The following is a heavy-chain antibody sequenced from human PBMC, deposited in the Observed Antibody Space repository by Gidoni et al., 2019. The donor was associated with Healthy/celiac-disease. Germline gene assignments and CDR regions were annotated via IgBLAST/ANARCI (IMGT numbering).Heavy chain of an antibody. D-gene: IGHD3-3*01. J-gene: IGHJ6*02. CDR2: ISSSSSYI. CDR1: GFTFSSYS. CDR3: AGGRRRHTVPFGAQPNYYYGMDV. V-gene: IGHV3-21*01. Sequence: CAASGFTFSSYSMNWVRQAHGKGLEWVSSISSSSSYIYSADSVKGRFTITRDNAKNSLYLQMNSLRAEDTAVYYCAGGRRRHTVPFGAQPNYYYGMDVWGQGTTVTVSS.